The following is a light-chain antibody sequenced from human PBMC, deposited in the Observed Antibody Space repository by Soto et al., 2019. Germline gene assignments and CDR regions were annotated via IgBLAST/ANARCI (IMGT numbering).Light chain of an antibody. CDR2: GAS. CDR1: HIITTS. CDR3: QQTYTTPEIT. J-gene: IGKJ5*01. Sequence: EIQMTQYTSSLSSSVGYRVTITCLSSHIITTSLNWYQLKPGKAPNVLMYGASYLKSGVPTRFSGCGSGTDFTLTISSLQPEDFATYYCQQTYTTPEITFGQGTRL. V-gene: IGKV1-39*01.